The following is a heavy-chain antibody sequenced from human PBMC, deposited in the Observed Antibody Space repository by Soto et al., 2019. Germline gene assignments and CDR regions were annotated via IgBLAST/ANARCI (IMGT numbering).Heavy chain of an antibody. CDR2: ISGSGGST. Sequence: GGFLRHPYCASWVNFSSHGISCVRQAPRKGLEWVSAISGSGGSTDYADSVKGGFTISRDNAKNTRYLQMNRLGAEDTAVYYCARDLPAWVSFYDMDVWGQGTMVTVS. D-gene: IGHD6-13*01. J-gene: IGHJ6*02. CDR1: WVNFSSHG. CDR3: ARDLPAWVSFYDMDV. V-gene: IGHV3-23*01.